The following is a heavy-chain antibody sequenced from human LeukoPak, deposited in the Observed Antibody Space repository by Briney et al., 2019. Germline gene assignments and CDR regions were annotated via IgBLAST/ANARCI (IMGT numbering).Heavy chain of an antibody. CDR1: GGSLIHYY. D-gene: IGHD1-26*01. V-gene: IGHV4-59*07. J-gene: IGHJ4*02. Sequence: PSDTLSLTCTVSGGSLIHYYWSWIRQPPGKGLEWIGYIYHSGSTNYNPPLKGRATISVDTSKNQISLRLSSVTAADTAVYYCARVDSGTYYMPFDYWGQGSLVTVSS. CDR3: ARVDSGTYYMPFDY. CDR2: IYHSGST.